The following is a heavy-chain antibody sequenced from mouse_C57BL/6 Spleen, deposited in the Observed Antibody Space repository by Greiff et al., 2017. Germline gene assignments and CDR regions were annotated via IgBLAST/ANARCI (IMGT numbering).Heavy chain of an antibody. Sequence: QVQLQQPGAELVKPGASVKLSCKASGYTFTSYWMHWVKQRPGQGLEWIGMIHPNSGSTNYNEKFKSKATLTVDKSSSTAYMQLSSLTSEDSAVXYCARGGGYGYDERALGYWGQGTTLTVSS. V-gene: IGHV1-64*01. J-gene: IGHJ2*01. D-gene: IGHD2-2*01. CDR1: GYTFTSYW. CDR3: ARGGGYGYDERALGY. CDR2: IHPNSGST.